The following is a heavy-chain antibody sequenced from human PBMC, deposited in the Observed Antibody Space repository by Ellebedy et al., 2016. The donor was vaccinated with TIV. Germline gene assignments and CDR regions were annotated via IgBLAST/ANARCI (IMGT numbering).Heavy chain of an antibody. J-gene: IGHJ2*01. V-gene: IGHV3-23*01. CDR1: AVTFSNYP. CDR2: ISVTGDLT. CDR3: AKIAVSGLWYFDL. Sequence: GESLKISCAASAVTFSNYPMSWVRQAPGKGLGWVSSISVTGDLTYYADSVKGRFTVSRDNSKNTLYLQMNILRAEDTAIYYCAKIAVSGLWYFDLWGRGTLVTVSS. D-gene: IGHD6-19*01.